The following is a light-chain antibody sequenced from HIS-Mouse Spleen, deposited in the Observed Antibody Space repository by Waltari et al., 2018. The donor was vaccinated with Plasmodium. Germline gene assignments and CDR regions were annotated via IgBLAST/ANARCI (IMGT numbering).Light chain of an antibody. CDR1: SLRSYY. CDR3: NSRDSSGNHQV. Sequence: SSELTQDPAVSVALGQTVRITCQGDSLRSYYASWYQQKPGQAPVLVIYGKNKRPSGIPDRVSGSSSGNTASLTSTGAQAEDEADYYCNSRDSSGNHQVFGGGTKLTVL. J-gene: IGLJ3*02. V-gene: IGLV3-19*01. CDR2: GKN.